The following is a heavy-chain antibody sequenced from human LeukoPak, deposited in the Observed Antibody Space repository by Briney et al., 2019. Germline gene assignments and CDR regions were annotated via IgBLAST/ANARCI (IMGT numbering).Heavy chain of an antibody. CDR1: GFTFSIYW. D-gene: IGHD6-13*01. CDR3: ARDTSSWYEGDTFDI. J-gene: IGHJ3*02. V-gene: IGHV3-7*01. Sequence: GGSLRLSCAASGFTFSIYWMSWVRQAPGKGLQWVANIKQDGSAKYYVDSVKGRFTISRDDAKTSLYLQMNSLRAEDTAVYYCARDTSSWYEGDTFDIWGQGTMVTVSS. CDR2: IKQDGSAK.